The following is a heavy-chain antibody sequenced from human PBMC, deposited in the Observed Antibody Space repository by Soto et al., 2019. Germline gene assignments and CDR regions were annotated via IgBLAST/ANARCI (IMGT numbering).Heavy chain of an antibody. CDR3: ARDHIAAASWFDP. Sequence: GGSLRLSCAASGFTFSSYSMNWVRQAPGKGLEWVSSISSSSSYIYYADSVKGRFTISRDNAKNSLYLQMNSLRAEDTAVYYCARDHIAAASWFDPWGQGTLVTVSS. CDR1: GFTFSSYS. V-gene: IGHV3-21*01. J-gene: IGHJ5*02. D-gene: IGHD6-13*01. CDR2: ISSSSSYI.